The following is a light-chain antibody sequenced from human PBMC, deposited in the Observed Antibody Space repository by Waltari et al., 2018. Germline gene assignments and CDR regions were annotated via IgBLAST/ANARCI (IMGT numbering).Light chain of an antibody. CDR3: QTWDSNTLI. J-gene: IGLJ2*01. CDR2: RDT. V-gene: IGLV3-1*01. CDR1: ELGDRY. Sequence: SSELTQPPSVSVSPGQTATVTCSGDELGDRYASWYQQRPGQSPLLVIYRDTMRPSGIPERFSGSNSGTTATLTISGTQAMDEADYYSQTWDSNTLIFGGGTKLTVL.